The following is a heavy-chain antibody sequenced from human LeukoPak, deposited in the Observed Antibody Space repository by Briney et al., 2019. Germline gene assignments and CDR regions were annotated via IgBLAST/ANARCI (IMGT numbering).Heavy chain of an antibody. J-gene: IGHJ4*02. CDR1: GFTFSSYG. CDR2: ISYDGSNK. CDR3: ARGPIPDY. D-gene: IGHD2-2*02. Sequence: GGPLRLSCAASGFTFSSYGMHWVRQAPGKGLEWVAVISYDGSNKYYADSVKGRFTISRDNAKNLLYLQMNSLRAEDTAVYYCARGPIPDYWGQGTLVTVSS. V-gene: IGHV3-30*03.